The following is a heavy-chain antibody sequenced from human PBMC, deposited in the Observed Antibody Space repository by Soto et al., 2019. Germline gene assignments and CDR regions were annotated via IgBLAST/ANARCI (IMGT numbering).Heavy chain of an antibody. CDR1: GGSISSYY. D-gene: IGHD3-10*01. CDR3: ARHGPYGSGSDDY. V-gene: IGHV4-59*08. CDR2: IYYSGST. Sequence: SETLSLTCTVSGGSISSYYWSWIRQPPGKGLEWIGYIYYSGSTNYNPSLKSRVTISVDTSKNQFSLKLSSVTAADTAVYYCARHGPYGSGSDDYWGQGTLVTVSS. J-gene: IGHJ4*02.